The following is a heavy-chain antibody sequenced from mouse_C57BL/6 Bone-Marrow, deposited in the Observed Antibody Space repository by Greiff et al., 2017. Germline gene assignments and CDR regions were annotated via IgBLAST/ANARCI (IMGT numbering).Heavy chain of an antibody. D-gene: IGHD1-1*01. V-gene: IGHV1-15*01. J-gene: IGHJ4*01. CDR1: GYTFTDYE. Sequence: QVQLQQSGAELVRPGASVTLSCKASGYTFTDYEMHWVKQTPVHGLEWIGAIDPETSGTAYNQKFKGKAILTADKSSSTAYMELRSLTSEDSAVYYCTGGITTGAMDYWGQGTSVTVSS. CDR3: TGGITTGAMDY. CDR2: IDPETSGT.